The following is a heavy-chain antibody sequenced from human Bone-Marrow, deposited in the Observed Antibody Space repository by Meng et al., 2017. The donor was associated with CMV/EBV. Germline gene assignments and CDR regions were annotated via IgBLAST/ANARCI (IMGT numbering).Heavy chain of an antibody. D-gene: IGHD2-2*01. Sequence: SYSWSWIRQPAGKGLEWIGRIYTSGSTNYNPSLKSRVTISVDTSKNQFSLKLSSVTAADTAVYYCARDVIRRYCSSTSCQRYNWFDPWGQGTLVTVSS. CDR2: IYTSGST. V-gene: IGHV4-61*02. CDR1: SYS. J-gene: IGHJ5*02. CDR3: ARDVIRRYCSSTSCQRYNWFDP.